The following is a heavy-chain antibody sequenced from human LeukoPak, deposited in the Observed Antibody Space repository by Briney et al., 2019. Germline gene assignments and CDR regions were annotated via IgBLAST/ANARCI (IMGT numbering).Heavy chain of an antibody. J-gene: IGHJ4*02. CDR3: AKDIARKKLDY. CDR1: GFTFSSYW. D-gene: IGHD3-16*02. V-gene: IGHV3-7*03. Sequence: GGSLRLSCAASGFTFSSYWMSWVRQAPGKGLEWVANINQDGSEKYYVDSVKGRFTISRDNARNSLHLQVNSLRAEDTAVYYCAKDIARKKLDYWGQGTLVTVSS. CDR2: INQDGSEK.